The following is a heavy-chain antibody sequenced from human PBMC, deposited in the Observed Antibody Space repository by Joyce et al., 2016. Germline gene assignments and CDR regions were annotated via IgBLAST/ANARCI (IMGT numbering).Heavy chain of an antibody. V-gene: IGHV3-30*04. Sequence: QEQLEEAGGGVVQPGTPLRLSCTASGSTFSGDARNWVRQAPGKGWEWVASRSYEGPTKIYADSVRGRFTISRDNSKDTLCVQMNRLTIEQAGVYYCARRCEIPAGRRPGAFDMWGQGTLVTVSS. D-gene: IGHD6-6*01. J-gene: IGHJ3*02. CDR2: RSYEGPTK. CDR3: ARRCEIPAGRRPGAFDM. CDR1: GSTFSGDA.